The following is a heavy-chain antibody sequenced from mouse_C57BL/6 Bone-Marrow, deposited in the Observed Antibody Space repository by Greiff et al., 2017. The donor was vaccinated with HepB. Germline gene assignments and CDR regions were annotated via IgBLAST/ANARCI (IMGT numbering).Heavy chain of an antibody. CDR1: GFNIKDDY. CDR3: TTFGYDRGYAMDY. Sequence: EVQRVESGAELVRPGASVKLSCTASGFNIKDDYMHWVKQRPEQGLEWIGWIDPENGDTEYASKFQGKATITADTSSNTAYLQLSSLTSEDTAVYYCTTFGYDRGYAMDYWGQGTSVTVSS. CDR2: IDPENGDT. J-gene: IGHJ4*01. D-gene: IGHD2-2*01. V-gene: IGHV14-4*01.